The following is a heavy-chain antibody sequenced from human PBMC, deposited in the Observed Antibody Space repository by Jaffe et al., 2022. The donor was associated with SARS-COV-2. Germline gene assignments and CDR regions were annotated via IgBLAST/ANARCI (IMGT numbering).Heavy chain of an antibody. Sequence: QVQLQQWGAGLLKPSETLSLTCAVYGGSFSGYYWSWIRQPPGKGLEWIGEINHSGSTNYNPSLKSRVTISVDTSKNQFSLKLSSVTAADTAVYYCARARPARRVRYFDYWGQGTLVTVSS. CDR2: INHSGST. D-gene: IGHD6-6*01. J-gene: IGHJ4*02. CDR1: GGSFSGYY. CDR3: ARARPARRVRYFDY. V-gene: IGHV4-34*01.